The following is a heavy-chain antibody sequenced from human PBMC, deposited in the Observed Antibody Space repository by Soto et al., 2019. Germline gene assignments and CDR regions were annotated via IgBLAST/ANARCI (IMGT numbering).Heavy chain of an antibody. D-gene: IGHD5-12*01. CDR3: ARGALTDGYNVVIDDAFDI. CDR1: GGTFSSYA. CDR2: IIPIFGTA. J-gene: IGHJ3*02. Sequence: QVQLVQSGAEVKKPGSSVKVSCKASGGTFSSYAISWVRQAPGQGLEWMGGIIPIFGTANYAQKFQGRVTITADESRRTAYMELSSLRSEDTAVYYGARGALTDGYNVVIDDAFDIWGQGTMVTVSS. V-gene: IGHV1-69*01.